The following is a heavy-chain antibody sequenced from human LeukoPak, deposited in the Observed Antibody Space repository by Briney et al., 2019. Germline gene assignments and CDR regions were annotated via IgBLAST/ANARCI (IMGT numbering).Heavy chain of an antibody. J-gene: IGHJ6*03. D-gene: IGHD3-10*01. CDR2: IYTSGST. Sequence: SETLSLTCTVSGGSISSYYWSWIRQPAGKGLEWTGRIYTSGSTNYNPSLKSRVTMSVDTSKNQFSLKLSSVTAADTAVYYCARDKLAFGDYYYMDVWGKGTTVTVSS. CDR3: ARDKLAFGDYYYMDV. CDR1: GGSISSYY. V-gene: IGHV4-4*07.